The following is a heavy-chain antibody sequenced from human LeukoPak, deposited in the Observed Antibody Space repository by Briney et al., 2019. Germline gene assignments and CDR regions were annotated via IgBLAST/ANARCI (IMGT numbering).Heavy chain of an antibody. CDR2: INGNGAAT. Sequence: GGSLRLSCVASGFTFNNYAMHWVRQAPGKGLEWVSTINGNGAATYYADSFKGRFLISRDNSKNTLYLQMNSLRAEDTAVYYCAKNPHCSGGSCYSFYWGQGTLVTVSS. V-gene: IGHV3-23*01. CDR1: GFTFNNYA. CDR3: AKNPHCSGGSCYSFY. D-gene: IGHD2-15*01. J-gene: IGHJ4*02.